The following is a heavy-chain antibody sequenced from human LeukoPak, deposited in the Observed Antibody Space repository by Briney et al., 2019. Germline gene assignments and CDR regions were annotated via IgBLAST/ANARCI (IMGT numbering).Heavy chain of an antibody. CDR2: ISGSGGST. D-gene: IGHD6-13*01. CDR1: GFTFSDYY. Sequence: GGSLRLSCAASGFTFSDYYMSWVRQAPGKGLEWVSAISGSGGSTYYADSVKGRFTISRDNSKNTLYLQMNSLRAEDTAVYYCAKPGIAAAAAYFDYWGQGTLVTVSS. V-gene: IGHV3-23*01. CDR3: AKPGIAAAAAYFDY. J-gene: IGHJ4*02.